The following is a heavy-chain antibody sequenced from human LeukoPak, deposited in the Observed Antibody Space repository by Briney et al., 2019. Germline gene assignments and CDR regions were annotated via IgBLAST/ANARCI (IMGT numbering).Heavy chain of an antibody. CDR2: IYYSGST. V-gene: IGHV4-31*03. CDR3: ARENSGHGDY. Sequence: SQTLSLTCTVSGGSISSGGYYWSWICQHPGKGLEWIGYIYYSGSTYYNPSLKSRVTISVDTSKNQFSLKLSSVTAADTAVYYCARENSGHGDYWGQGTLVTVSS. CDR1: GGSISSGGYY. D-gene: IGHD5-12*01. J-gene: IGHJ4*02.